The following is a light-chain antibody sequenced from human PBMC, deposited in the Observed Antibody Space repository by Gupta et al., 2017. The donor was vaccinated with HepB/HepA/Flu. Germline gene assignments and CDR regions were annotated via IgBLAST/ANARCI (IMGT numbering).Light chain of an antibody. CDR1: QSISTY. Sequence: DIQMTLSPSFLSPSVGDRVTITCRASQSISTYLNWFQQKPGKAPNLLIYAASSLQSGVPSRFSGSGSGSEFTLTISSLQPEDFATYYCQQTYITPKTFGQGTKVEIK. V-gene: IGKV1-39*01. CDR3: QQTYITPKT. J-gene: IGKJ1*01. CDR2: AAS.